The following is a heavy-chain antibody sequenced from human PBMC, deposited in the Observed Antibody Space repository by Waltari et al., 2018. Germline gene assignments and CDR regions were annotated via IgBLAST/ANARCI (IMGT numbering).Heavy chain of an antibody. CDR2: ISSSSSYI. CDR3: ASHYDSSGYYSRLLLWY. J-gene: IGHJ4*02. CDR1: GFTFSSYS. V-gene: IGHV3-21*01. D-gene: IGHD3-22*01. Sequence: EVQLVESGGGLVKPGGSLRLSCAASGFTFSSYSMNWVRQAPGKGLEWVSSISSSSSYIYYADSVKGRFTISRDNAKNSLYLQMNSLRAEDTAVYYCASHYDSSGYYSRLLLWYWGQGTLVTVSS.